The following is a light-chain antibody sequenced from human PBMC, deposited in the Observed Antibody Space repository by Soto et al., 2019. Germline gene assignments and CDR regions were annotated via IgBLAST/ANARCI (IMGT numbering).Light chain of an antibody. CDR2: GAS. CDR1: QSVSSN. V-gene: IGKV3-15*01. Sequence: EVMVTQSPATLSVSPGERATLSCRASQSVSSNLAWYQQKPGQAPRLLIYGASTRATGIPARFSGSGSGTEFTLTISSLQSKDFAVYYCHQYDNWPKTFGQGTRLEIK. CDR3: HQYDNWPKT. J-gene: IGKJ5*01.